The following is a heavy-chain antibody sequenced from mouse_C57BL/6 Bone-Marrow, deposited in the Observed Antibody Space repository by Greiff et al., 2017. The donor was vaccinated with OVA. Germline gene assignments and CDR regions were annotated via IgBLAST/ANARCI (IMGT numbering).Heavy chain of an antibody. J-gene: IGHJ2*01. D-gene: IGHD2-1*01. Sequence: QVQLQQPGAELVKPGASVKLSCKASGYTFTSYWMHWVKQRPGQGLEWIGMIHPNSGSTNYNEKFKSKATLTVDKSSSTAYMQLSSLTSEDSAVYDCASSLLWEDYWGQGTTLTVSS. CDR3: ASSLLWEDY. CDR2: IHPNSGST. CDR1: GYTFTSYW. V-gene: IGHV1-64*01.